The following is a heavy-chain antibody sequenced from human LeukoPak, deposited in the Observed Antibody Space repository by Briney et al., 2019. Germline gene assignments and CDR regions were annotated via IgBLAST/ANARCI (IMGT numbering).Heavy chain of an antibody. J-gene: IGHJ4*02. D-gene: IGHD6-19*01. Sequence: GGSLRLSCAASGFTFSSYSMNWVRQAPGKGLEWVSSISSSSSYIYYADSVKGRFTISRDNAKNSLYLQMNSLRAEDTAVYYCARSFKAVAGTFDYWGQGTLVTVSS. V-gene: IGHV3-21*01. CDR1: GFTFSSYS. CDR3: ARSFKAVAGTFDY. CDR2: ISSSSSYI.